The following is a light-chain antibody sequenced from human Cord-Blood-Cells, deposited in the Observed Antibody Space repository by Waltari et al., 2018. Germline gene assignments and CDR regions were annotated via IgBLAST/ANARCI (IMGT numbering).Light chain of an antibody. J-gene: IGLJ1*01. CDR1: SSAVGGYNY. V-gene: IGLV2-14*01. CDR2: DVS. CDR3: SSYTSSSTLV. Sequence: QSALTQPASVSGSPGQTITIPCTGTSSAVGGYNYVSWYQQHPGKAPKLIIYDVSNRPSGVSNRFSGSKSGNTASLTISGLQAEDEADYYCSSYTSSSTLVFGTGTKVTVL.